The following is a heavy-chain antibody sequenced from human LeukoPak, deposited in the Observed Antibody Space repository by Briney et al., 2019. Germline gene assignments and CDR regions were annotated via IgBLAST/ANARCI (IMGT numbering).Heavy chain of an antibody. CDR2: ISGSGGST. V-gene: IGHV3-23*01. D-gene: IGHD2-21*01. CDR1: GFTFSSYA. Sequence: GGSLRLSCAASGFTFSSYAMTWVRQAPGKGLEWVSGISGSGGSTYYADSVKGRFTISRDNSKNTLYLQMNSLRSEDTAVYYCATVPWWGSGRVDYWGQGTLVTVSS. CDR3: ATVPWWGSGRVDY. J-gene: IGHJ4*02.